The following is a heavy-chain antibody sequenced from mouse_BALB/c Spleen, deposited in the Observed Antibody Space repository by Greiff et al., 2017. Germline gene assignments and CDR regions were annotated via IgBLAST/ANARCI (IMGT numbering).Heavy chain of an antibody. Sequence: QVQLQQSGPELVKPGASVKMSCKASGYTFTDYVISWVKQRTGQGLEWIGEIYPGSGSTYYNEKFKGKATLTADKSSNTAYMQLSSLTSEDSAVYFCARSDGSNYYAMDYWGQGTSVTVSS. CDR1: GYTFTDYV. CDR2: IYPGSGST. J-gene: IGHJ4*01. D-gene: IGHD2-3*01. V-gene: IGHV1-81*01. CDR3: ARSDGSNYYAMDY.